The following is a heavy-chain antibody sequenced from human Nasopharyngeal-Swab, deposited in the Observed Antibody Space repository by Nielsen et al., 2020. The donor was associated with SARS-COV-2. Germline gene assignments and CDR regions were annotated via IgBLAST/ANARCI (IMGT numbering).Heavy chain of an antibody. V-gene: IGHV1-69*06. Sequence: WVRQAPGQGLEWMGGIIPIFGTANYAQKFQGRVTITAEKSTSTAYMELSSLRSEDTAVYYCARENRPYYYGSGSSYFDYWGQGTLVTVSS. CDR2: IIPIFGTA. J-gene: IGHJ4*02. CDR3: ARENRPYYYGSGSSYFDY. D-gene: IGHD3-10*01.